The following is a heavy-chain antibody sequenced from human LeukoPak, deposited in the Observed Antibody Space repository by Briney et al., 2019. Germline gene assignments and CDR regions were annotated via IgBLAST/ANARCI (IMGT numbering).Heavy chain of an antibody. J-gene: IGHJ3*02. CDR3: ARSRQWLVQDAFDI. D-gene: IGHD6-19*01. CDR2: ISAYNGNT. CDR1: GYTFTSYG. Sequence: SVKVSCKASGYTFTSYGISWVRQAPGQGLEWMEWISAYNGNTNYAQKLQGRVTMTTDTSTSTAYMELRSLRSDDTAVYYCARSRQWLVQDAFDIWGQGTMVTVSS. V-gene: IGHV1-18*01.